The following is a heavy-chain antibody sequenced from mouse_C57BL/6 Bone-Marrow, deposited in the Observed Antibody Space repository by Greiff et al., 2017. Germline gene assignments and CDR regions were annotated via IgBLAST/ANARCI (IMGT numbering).Heavy chain of an antibody. CDR3: ARGSNYWYFDV. V-gene: IGHV1-64*01. CDR1: GYTFTSYW. D-gene: IGHD1-1*01. J-gene: IGHJ1*03. CDR2: IRPNSGST. Sequence: QVQLQQPGAELVKPGASVKLSCKASGYTFTSYWMHWVKQRPGQGLEWIGMIRPNSGSTNYNEKFKSKATLTVDKPSSTAYMQLSSLTSEDSAVYYWARGSNYWYFDVWGTGTTVTVSS.